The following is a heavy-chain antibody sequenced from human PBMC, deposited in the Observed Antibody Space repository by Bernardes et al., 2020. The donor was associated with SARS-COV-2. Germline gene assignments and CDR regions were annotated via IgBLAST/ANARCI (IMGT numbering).Heavy chain of an antibody. J-gene: IGHJ4*02. CDR3: VRGLITSSWYTAPFDY. D-gene: IGHD6-13*01. V-gene: IGHV3-30-3*01. CDR2: ISYDGSNK. Sequence: GGSLRLSRAASGFTFSSYAMHWVRQAPGKGLEWVAVISYDGSNKYHADSVKGQFTISRDNSKNTLYLQMNSLRAEDTAVYYCVRGLITSSWYTAPFDYWGQGTLVTVSS. CDR1: GFTFSSYA.